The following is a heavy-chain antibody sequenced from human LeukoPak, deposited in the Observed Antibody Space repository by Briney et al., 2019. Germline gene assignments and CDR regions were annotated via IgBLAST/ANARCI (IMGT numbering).Heavy chain of an antibody. CDR1: GGTFSSYA. Sequence: WASVTVSCKASGGTFSSYAISWVRQAPGQGLEWMGGIIPIFGTANYAQKFQGRVTITADESTSTAYMELSSLRSEDTAVYYCARLIEIGGYSHWLPHDYWGQGTLVTVSS. CDR2: IIPIFGTA. CDR3: ARLIEIGGYSHWLPHDY. V-gene: IGHV1-69*01. J-gene: IGHJ4*02. D-gene: IGHD3-9*01.